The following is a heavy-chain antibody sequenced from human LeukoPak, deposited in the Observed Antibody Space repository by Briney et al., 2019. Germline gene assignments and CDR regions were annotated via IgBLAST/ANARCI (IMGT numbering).Heavy chain of an antibody. J-gene: IGHJ4*02. CDR2: INPSGGST. V-gene: IGHV1-46*01. CDR3: ARVYCGGDCYSDY. CDR1: GGTFSSYA. Sequence: ASVKVSCKASGGTFSSYAISWVRQAPGQGLEWMGIINPSGGSTSYAQKFQGRVTMTRDTSTSTVYMELSSLRSEDTAVYYCARVYCGGDCYSDYWGQGTLVTVSS. D-gene: IGHD2-21*02.